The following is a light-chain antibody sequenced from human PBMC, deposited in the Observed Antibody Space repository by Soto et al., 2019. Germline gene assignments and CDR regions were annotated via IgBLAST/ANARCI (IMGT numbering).Light chain of an antibody. V-gene: IGLV2-14*03. J-gene: IGLJ1*01. CDR2: VVY. CDR3: SSYERSGAYV. Sequence: QSALTQPASVSGSPGQWTTLSSTGTSGDVGGHNAVSWYHQHPGKAPKLLFYVVYNRPSGASNRFSGSKSGNTASLTISGLQAEDEADYYCSSYERSGAYVFGTGTKLTVL. CDR1: SGDVGGHNA.